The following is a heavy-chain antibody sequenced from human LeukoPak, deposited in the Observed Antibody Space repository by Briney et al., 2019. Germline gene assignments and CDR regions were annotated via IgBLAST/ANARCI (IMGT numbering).Heavy chain of an antibody. D-gene: IGHD1-26*01. CDR3: AKDSGSYRYFDY. Sequence: GGSLRLSCAASGFTFSSYAMSWVRQAPGKGLEWVSSISATGGSTYYADSVRGRFTISRDNSKNTPYLQMNSLRAADTAVYYCAKDSGSYRYFDYWGQGTLVTVSS. CDR1: GFTFSSYA. CDR2: ISATGGST. V-gene: IGHV3-23*01. J-gene: IGHJ4*02.